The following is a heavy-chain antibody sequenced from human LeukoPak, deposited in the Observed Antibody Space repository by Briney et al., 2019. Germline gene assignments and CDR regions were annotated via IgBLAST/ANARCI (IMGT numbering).Heavy chain of an antibody. J-gene: IGHJ6*03. V-gene: IGHV1-2*02. Sequence: GASVKVSCKASGYTFTGYYMHWVRQAPGQGLEWMGWINPNSGGTNYAQKFQGRVTMTRDTSISTAYMELSRLRSDDTAVYYCAGAQYSSSWYFSDYYYYMDVRGKGTTVTISS. CDR3: AGAQYSSSWYFSDYYYYMDV. D-gene: IGHD6-13*01. CDR1: GYTFTGYY. CDR2: INPNSGGT.